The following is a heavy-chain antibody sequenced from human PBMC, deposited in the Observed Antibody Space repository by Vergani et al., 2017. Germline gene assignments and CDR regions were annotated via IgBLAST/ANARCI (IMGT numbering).Heavy chain of an antibody. CDR3: AKEGGSLYYCGVDV. CDR2: IRYDGSNP. V-gene: IGHV3-30*02. D-gene: IGHD1-26*01. J-gene: IGHJ6*01. Sequence: QEQLLQSGGGVVQPGGSLRLSCIGSGYTFGHFDMHWVRQAPGKGLAWVAFIRYDGSNPQYIDSVKGRFTISRDNSKATLFLQMNGLRPEDTGTYFCAKEGGSLYYCGVDVWGEGTTIAVSS. CDR1: GYTFGHFD.